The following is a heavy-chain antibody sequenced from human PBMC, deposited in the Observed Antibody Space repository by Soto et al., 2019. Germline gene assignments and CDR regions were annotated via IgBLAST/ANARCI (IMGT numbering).Heavy chain of an antibody. Sequence: SVKVSCKASGGTFSSYAISWVRQAPGQGLEWMGGIIPIFGTANYAQKFQGRVTITADESTSTAYMELSSLRSEDTAVYYCARGVVGATNWFDPWGRGTLVTVSS. D-gene: IGHD1-26*01. J-gene: IGHJ5*02. CDR3: ARGVVGATNWFDP. CDR2: IIPIFGTA. CDR1: GGTFSSYA. V-gene: IGHV1-69*13.